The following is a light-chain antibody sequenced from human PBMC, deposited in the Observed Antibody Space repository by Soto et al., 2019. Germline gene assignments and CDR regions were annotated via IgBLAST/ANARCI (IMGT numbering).Light chain of an antibody. CDR2: EVS. J-gene: IGLJ2*01. CDR1: SSDVGGYNY. CDR3: RSYAGSNHVV. V-gene: IGLV2-8*01. Sequence: QSALTQPPSASGSPGQSVTISCTGTSSDVGGYNYVSWYQQHPGKAPKLMIYEVSKRPSGVPDRFSGSKSGNTASLTVSGLQSYDEADYYCRSYAGSNHVVFGGGTKVTVL.